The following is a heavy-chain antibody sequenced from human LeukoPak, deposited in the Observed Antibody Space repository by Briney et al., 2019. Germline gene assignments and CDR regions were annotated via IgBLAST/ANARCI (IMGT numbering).Heavy chain of an antibody. Sequence: SETLSLTCTVSGGSLSSYYWSWIRQPPGKGLEWIGYIYYSGSTNYNPSLKSRVTISVDTSKNQFSLKLSSVTAADTAVYYCARIAAEYNWFDPWGQGTLVTVSS. J-gene: IGHJ5*02. D-gene: IGHD6-13*01. CDR1: GGSLSSYY. V-gene: IGHV4-59*08. CDR2: IYYSGST. CDR3: ARIAAEYNWFDP.